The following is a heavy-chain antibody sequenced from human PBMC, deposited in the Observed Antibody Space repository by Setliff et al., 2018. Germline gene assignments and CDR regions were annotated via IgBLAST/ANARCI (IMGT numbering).Heavy chain of an antibody. CDR3: RFWVDMIEVDS. J-gene: IGHJ4*02. CDR1: GGSFSDYY. CDR2: INQSGNT. D-gene: IGHD3-22*01. V-gene: IGHV4-34*01. Sequence: SETLSLTCTVYGGSFSDYYWGWIRQSPGKRPEWIAEINQSGNTNYNPSLNSRVSVSVDTPTNQFSLKVFSVTAADTAVYYCRFWVDMIEVDSWAQGTLVTV.